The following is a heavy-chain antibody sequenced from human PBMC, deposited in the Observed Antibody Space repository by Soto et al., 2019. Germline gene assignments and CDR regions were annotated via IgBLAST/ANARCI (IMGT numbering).Heavy chain of an antibody. CDR3: ARHRRAIVATTDPLGI. Sequence: GESLKISCLASGNDDFDMYWIAWVRQTSGRGLEWIGIIYPGDSETTYSPSFQGRVTFSADKSTRTAYLQWSGLKASDSATYYCARHRRAIVATTDPLGIWGQGTKGTVSS. D-gene: IGHD5-12*01. V-gene: IGHV5-51*01. J-gene: IGHJ3*02. CDR2: IYPGDSET. CDR1: GNDDFDMYW.